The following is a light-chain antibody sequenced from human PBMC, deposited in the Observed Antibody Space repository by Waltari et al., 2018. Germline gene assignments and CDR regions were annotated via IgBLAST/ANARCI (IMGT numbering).Light chain of an antibody. J-gene: IGLJ7*01. CDR2: ENT. V-gene: IGLV1-51*02. Sequence: QSVLTQPPSVSAAPGQRVTISCSGGSSNIGHNYVSWYRQFPGTAPKPLIYENTERPSGIPGRFPGSKSGTSATLDITGLQAGDEADYYCGTWDSSLSGAVFGGGTHLTVL. CDR1: SSNIGHNY. CDR3: GTWDSSLSGAV.